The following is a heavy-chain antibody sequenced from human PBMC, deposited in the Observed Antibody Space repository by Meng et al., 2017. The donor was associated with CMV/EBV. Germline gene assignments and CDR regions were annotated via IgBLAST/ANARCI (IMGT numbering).Heavy chain of an antibody. D-gene: IGHD3-22*01. CDR3: ARAKIMYYYDSSGYYYDY. V-gene: IGHV4-34*01. Sequence: RWDAGLLKPSETLSPTCAVYGGSYSGYYWSWSRQPPGKGLEWIGEINHSGSTNYNPSLKSRVTISVDTSKNQFSLKLSSVTAADTAVYYCARAKIMYYYDSSGYYYDYWGQGTLVTVSS. CDR2: INHSGST. J-gene: IGHJ4*02. CDR1: GGSYSGYY.